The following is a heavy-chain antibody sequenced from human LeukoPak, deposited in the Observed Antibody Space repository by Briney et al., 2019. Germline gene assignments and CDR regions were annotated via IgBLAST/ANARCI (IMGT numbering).Heavy chain of an antibody. V-gene: IGHV1-18*01. CDR3: ARGTSRDSSGYYFDY. CDR2: ISAYNGNT. CDR1: GYTFTSYG. D-gene: IGHD3-22*01. J-gene: IGHJ4*02. Sequence: GESLKISCKASGYTFTSYGISWVRQAPGQGLEWMGWISAYNGNTNYAQKLQGRVTMTTDTSTSTAYMELRSLRSDDTAVYYCARGTSRDSSGYYFDYWGQGTLVTVSS.